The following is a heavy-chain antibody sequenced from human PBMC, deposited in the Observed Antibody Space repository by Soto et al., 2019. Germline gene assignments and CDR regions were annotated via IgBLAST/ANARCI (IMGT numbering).Heavy chain of an antibody. D-gene: IGHD3-16*01. J-gene: IGHJ6*02. CDR3: VMVDNYVTPTPQDV. Sequence: QVQLVQSGDEVKKPGASVKVSCKASGYIFVNYGIAWVRQAPRQGLEWMGWISPYTGNTHSASKVQGRLTMTTDTSTSTAYMELGSLTSDATAVYYCVMVDNYVTPTPQDVWGQGTTVTVSS. CDR2: ISPYTGNT. CDR1: GYIFVNYG. V-gene: IGHV1-18*01.